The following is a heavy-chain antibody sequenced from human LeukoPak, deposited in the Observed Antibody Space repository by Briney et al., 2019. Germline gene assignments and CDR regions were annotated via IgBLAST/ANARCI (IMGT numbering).Heavy chain of an antibody. CDR1: GFTFSSYS. Sequence: PGGSLRLSCAASGFTFSSYSMNWVRQAPGKGLEWVSSISSSSSYIYYADSVKGRFTISRDNAKNSLYLQMNSPRAEDTAVYYCARAKRVYYYYMDVWGKGTTVTVSS. J-gene: IGHJ6*03. V-gene: IGHV3-21*01. D-gene: IGHD1-1*01. CDR3: ARAKRVYYYYMDV. CDR2: ISSSSSYI.